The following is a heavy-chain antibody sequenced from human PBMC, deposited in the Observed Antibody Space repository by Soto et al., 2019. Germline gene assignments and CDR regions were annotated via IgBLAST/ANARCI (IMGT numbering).Heavy chain of an antibody. CDR3: ARDRGWSLFDY. V-gene: IGHV3-74*01. Sequence: GGSLRLSCASSGFTFSSYAMILVRQAPGKGLVWVSRTDSDGSDTSYADSVKGRFTISRDNAKNTLYLQMKSLRAEDTAVYYCARDRGWSLFDYWGQGTLVTVSS. CDR2: TDSDGSDT. J-gene: IGHJ4*01. D-gene: IGHD6-19*01. CDR1: GFTFSSYA.